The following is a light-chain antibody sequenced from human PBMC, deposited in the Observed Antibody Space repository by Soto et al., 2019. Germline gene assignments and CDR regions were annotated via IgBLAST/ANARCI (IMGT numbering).Light chain of an antibody. V-gene: IGKV3-11*01. J-gene: IGKJ1*01. Sequence: EIVLTQSPATLSLSPGERATLSCRASQSVSSYLAWYQQKPGQAPRLLIYDASNRATGIPARFSGSGSGTDFTLTISSLDPEDFAVYYCQHRSNWPPWTFGQGTKVEIK. CDR2: DAS. CDR3: QHRSNWPPWT. CDR1: QSVSSY.